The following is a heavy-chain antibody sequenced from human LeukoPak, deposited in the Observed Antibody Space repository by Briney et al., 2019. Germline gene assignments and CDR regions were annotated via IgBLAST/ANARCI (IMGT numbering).Heavy chain of an antibody. CDR3: ARVALKYCSSTSCYAGDY. D-gene: IGHD2-2*01. V-gene: IGHV3-21*01. J-gene: IGHJ4*02. CDR2: ISSSSSYI. Sequence: GGSLRLSCAASGFTFSSYSMNWVRQAPGKGLEWVSSISSSSSYIYYADSVKGRFTISRDNAENSLYLQMNSLRAEDTAVYYCARVALKYCSSTSCYAGDYWGQGTLVTVSS. CDR1: GFTFSSYS.